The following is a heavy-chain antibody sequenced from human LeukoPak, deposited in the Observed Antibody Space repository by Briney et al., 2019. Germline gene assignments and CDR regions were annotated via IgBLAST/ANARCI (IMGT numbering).Heavy chain of an antibody. D-gene: IGHD2-2*01. CDR3: ARAKKYCSSTSCYSGNWFDP. CDR2: INPNSGGT. J-gene: IGHJ5*02. CDR1: GYTFTGYY. Sequence: WASVKVSSKASGYTFTGYYMHWVRQAPGQGLEWMGWINPNSGGTNYAQKLQGRVTMTRDTSISTAYMELSRLRSDDTAVYYCARAKKYCSSTSCYSGNWFDPWGQGTLVTVSS. V-gene: IGHV1-2*02.